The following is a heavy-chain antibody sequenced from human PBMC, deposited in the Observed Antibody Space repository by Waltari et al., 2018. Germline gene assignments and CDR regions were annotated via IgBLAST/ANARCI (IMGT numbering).Heavy chain of an antibody. D-gene: IGHD3-10*01. CDR2: MYYTGAT. Sequence: QLQLQESGPGLVKPSETLSLTCTVSGGSIISSSYYWGWIRQPPGKGLEWRVTMYYTGATKYDPSLQSRVSISVDTSKNQFSLSLSSVTAADTAVYYCAREDRGSGPFYKGDNWGQGTLVTVSS. CDR3: AREDRGSGPFYKGDN. J-gene: IGHJ4*02. CDR1: GGSIISSSYY. V-gene: IGHV4-39*02.